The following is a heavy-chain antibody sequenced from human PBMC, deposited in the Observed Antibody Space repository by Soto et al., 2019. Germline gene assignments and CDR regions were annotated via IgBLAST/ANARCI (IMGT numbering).Heavy chain of an antibody. CDR2: IYYSGST. J-gene: IGHJ4*02. V-gene: IGHV4-39*07. D-gene: IGHD4-17*01. CDR3: ARDIDGDHDRGGFNY. Sequence: SETLSLTCTVSGGSISSSSYYWGWIRQPPGKGLEWIGSIYYSGSTYYNPSLKSRVTISVDTSKNQFSLKLSSVTAADTAVYYCARDIDGDHDRGGFNYWGQGTLVTVSS. CDR1: GGSISSSSYY.